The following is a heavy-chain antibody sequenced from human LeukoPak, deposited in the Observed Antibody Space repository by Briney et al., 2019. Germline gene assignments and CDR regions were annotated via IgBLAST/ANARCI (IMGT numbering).Heavy chain of an antibody. V-gene: IGHV3-74*01. CDR2: IDSDGSST. CDR1: GFTFSSYW. J-gene: IGHJ4*02. CDR3: ARAFRSGYYDSSGFNGDDY. D-gene: IGHD3-22*01. Sequence: GGSLRRSCAASGFTFSSYWRHWVRQAPGKGLVWVSRIDSDGSSTSYADSVKGRFTISRDNAKNTLYLQMNSLRAEDTAVYYCARAFRSGYYDSSGFNGDDYWGQGTLVTVSS.